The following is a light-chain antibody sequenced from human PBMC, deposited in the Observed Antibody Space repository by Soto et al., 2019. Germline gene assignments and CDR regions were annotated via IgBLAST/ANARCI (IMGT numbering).Light chain of an antibody. CDR2: EVT. V-gene: IGLV2-8*01. Sequence: QSALTQSPSASGSPGQSVTISCTGTSSDVGGYNYVSWYQQHPGKAPKLMIYEVTKRPSGVPDRFSGSKSDNTASLTVSGLQAEDEADYYCSSYTSSSTKVFGTGTKVTVL. CDR3: SSYTSSSTKV. J-gene: IGLJ1*01. CDR1: SSDVGGYNY.